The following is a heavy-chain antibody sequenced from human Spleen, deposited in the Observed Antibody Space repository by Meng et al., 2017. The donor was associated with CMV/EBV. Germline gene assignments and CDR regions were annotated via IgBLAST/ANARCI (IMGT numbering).Heavy chain of an antibody. CDR1: GYTFTGYY. CDR3: ARDRNYDVGIDAFDI. Sequence: ASVKVSCKASGYTFTGYYMHWVRQAPGQGLEWMGWINPHSGATTYAQKFQGRVTMTRDTSISTAYMELSRLRSDDAAVYYCARDRNYDVGIDAFDIWGQGTMVTVSS. CDR2: INPHSGAT. J-gene: IGHJ3*02. V-gene: IGHV1-2*02. D-gene: IGHD1-7*01.